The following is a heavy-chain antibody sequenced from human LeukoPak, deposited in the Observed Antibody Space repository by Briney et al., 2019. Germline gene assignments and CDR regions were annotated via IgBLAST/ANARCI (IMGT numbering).Heavy chain of an antibody. CDR3: ARGIPPGDAFDI. J-gene: IGHJ3*02. CDR2: ISTYNSNT. D-gene: IGHD2-2*02. V-gene: IGHV1-18*01. CDR1: GYTFTTYG. Sequence: ASVKLSCKASGYTFTTYGINWLRQAPGQGLAWMGWISTYNSNTHYAQKLQGRVTMTTDASTSTAYMELRSLRSDDTAVYYCARGIPPGDAFDIWGQGTMVTVSS.